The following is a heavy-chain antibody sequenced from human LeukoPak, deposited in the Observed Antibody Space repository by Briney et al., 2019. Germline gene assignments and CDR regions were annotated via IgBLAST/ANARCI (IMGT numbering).Heavy chain of an antibody. CDR2: ISYVGKTI. D-gene: IGHD3-22*01. CDR1: GFSFSSYG. Sequence: GESLRLSCAASGFSFSSYGFHWVRQAPGKGLEWVSAISYVGKTIHNADSVKGRFTISRDNSRNTVYLQMNSLRVEDTAVYYCAKDAYYYDSSGYFHDYWGQGTLVTVSS. V-gene: IGHV3-33*05. J-gene: IGHJ4*02. CDR3: AKDAYYYDSSGYFHDY.